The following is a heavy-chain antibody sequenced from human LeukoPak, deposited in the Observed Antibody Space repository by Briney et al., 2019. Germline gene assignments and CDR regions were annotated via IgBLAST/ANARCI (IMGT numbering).Heavy chain of an antibody. J-gene: IGHJ4*02. D-gene: IGHD3-22*01. Sequence: GGSLRLSCAASGVTLSTYAMSWARQAPGKGLEWVSGISSSGSGDNTYYADSVKGRFTISRDNSKNTLYLQMNSLRAEDTAVYYCARGHRSGPWLLLREDKRKFDYWGQGTLVTVSS. V-gene: IGHV3-23*01. CDR2: ISSSGSGDNT. CDR1: GVTLSTYA. CDR3: ARGHRSGPWLLLREDKRKFDY.